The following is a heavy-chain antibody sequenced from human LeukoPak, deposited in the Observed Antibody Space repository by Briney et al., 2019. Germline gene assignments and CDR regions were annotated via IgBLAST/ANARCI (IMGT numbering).Heavy chain of an antibody. CDR3: ATHQRQWLVLFDY. CDR2: IYHSGST. CDR1: GYSISSGYY. Sequence: PSETLSLTCTVSGYSISSGYYWGWIRQPPGKGLEWIGSIYHSGSTYYNPSLKSRVTISVDTSKNQFSLKLSSVTAADTAVYYCATHQRQWLVLFDYWGQGTLVIVSP. V-gene: IGHV4-38-2*02. J-gene: IGHJ4*02. D-gene: IGHD3-22*01.